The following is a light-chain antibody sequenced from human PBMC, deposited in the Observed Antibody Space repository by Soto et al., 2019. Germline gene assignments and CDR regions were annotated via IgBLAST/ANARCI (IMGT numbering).Light chain of an antibody. V-gene: IGKV1-5*03. Sequence: DIQMTQSPSTLSASVGDRVTLTCRASQSISSWLAWYQQKPGKAPKLLIYNASSLESGVPSRFSGSGSGTEFTLTISSLQPDDFATYYCQQYNSYSCTFGQGTKVDIK. CDR1: QSISSW. CDR2: NAS. J-gene: IGKJ1*01. CDR3: QQYNSYSCT.